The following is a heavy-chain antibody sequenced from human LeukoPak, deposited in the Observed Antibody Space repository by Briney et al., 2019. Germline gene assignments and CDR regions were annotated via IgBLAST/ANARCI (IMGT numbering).Heavy chain of an antibody. CDR2: IYYSGTT. D-gene: IGHD2-21*02. CDR3: ARQVYKYCGGDCYYYYFDY. V-gene: IGHV4-59*01. J-gene: IGHJ4*02. CDR1: ADSISKYY. Sequence: SETPSLTCTVSADSISKYYWSWIRQPPGKGLEWIGYIYYSGTTNYNPSLESRVTISVDTSNNQFSLKLTSVTAADTAVYYCARQVYKYCGGDCYYYYFDYWGQGTLVTVSS.